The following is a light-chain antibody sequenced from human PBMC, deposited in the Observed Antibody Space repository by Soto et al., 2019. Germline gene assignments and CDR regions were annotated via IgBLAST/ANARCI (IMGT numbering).Light chain of an antibody. J-gene: IGKJ4*01. CDR2: AAS. Sequence: DIQMTQSPSSVSASVGDRVTITCRASQDINNWLAWYQQKPGKAPKLLIYAASTLQSGVPSRFSGSGSGTDFTLNISRLQPEDFATYSCQQANSFQLTFGGGTRVEIK. CDR3: QQANSFQLT. CDR1: QDINNW. V-gene: IGKV1-12*01.